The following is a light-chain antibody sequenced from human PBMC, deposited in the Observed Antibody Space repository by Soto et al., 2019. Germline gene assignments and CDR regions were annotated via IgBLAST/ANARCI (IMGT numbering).Light chain of an antibody. V-gene: IGKV1-5*03. Sequence: DIQMTQSPSTLSASVGDRVTITCRASQSISSWLAWYQQKPGKAPKLLIQKASSLESGVPSRFSGSGSGTEFPLTISLLQPDDFATYYCQQYSISSLTFGGGTKVEIK. CDR2: KAS. J-gene: IGKJ4*01. CDR3: QQYSISSLT. CDR1: QSISSW.